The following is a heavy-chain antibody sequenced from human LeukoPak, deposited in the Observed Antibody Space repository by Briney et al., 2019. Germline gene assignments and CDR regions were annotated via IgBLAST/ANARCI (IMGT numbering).Heavy chain of an antibody. D-gene: IGHD3-10*01. CDR2: IYYSGST. CDR1: GGSISSYY. Sequence: SETLSLTCTVSGGSISSYYWSRIRQPPGKGMVWVGYIYYSGSTNYNPSLKSRVTISVDTSKNQFSLKLSSVTAADTAVYYCARGVEERRGVLIDYWGQGTLVTVSS. V-gene: IGHV4-59*01. CDR3: ARGVEERRGVLIDY. J-gene: IGHJ4*02.